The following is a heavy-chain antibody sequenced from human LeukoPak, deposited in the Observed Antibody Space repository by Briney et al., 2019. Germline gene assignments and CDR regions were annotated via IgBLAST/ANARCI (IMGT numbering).Heavy chain of an antibody. CDR1: GYSISSGYY. J-gene: IGHJ4*02. CDR2: IYHSGST. D-gene: IGHD3-16*02. Sequence: SQTLSLTCTVSGYSISSGYYWGWIRQPPGKGLEWIGSIYHSGSTYYNPSLKSRVTISVDTSKNQFSLKLSSVTAADTAVYYCARVSDYDYVWGSYRPNYFDYWGQGTLVTVSS. CDR3: ARVSDYDYVWGSYRPNYFDY. V-gene: IGHV4-38-2*02.